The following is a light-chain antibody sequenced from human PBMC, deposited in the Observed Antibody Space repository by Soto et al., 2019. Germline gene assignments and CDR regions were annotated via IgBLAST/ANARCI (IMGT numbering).Light chain of an antibody. CDR1: QSVLYSSNNKNY. V-gene: IGKV4-1*01. CDR3: QQYYSRPPT. Sequence: DIVMTQSPDSLAVSLGERATINCKSSQSVLYSSNNKNYLAWYQQKPRQPPKLLIHWASTRESGVPDRFNGSGSGTDFTLTIGSLQAEDVAVYYCQQYYSRPPTFGQGTKLEIK. J-gene: IGKJ2*01. CDR2: WAS.